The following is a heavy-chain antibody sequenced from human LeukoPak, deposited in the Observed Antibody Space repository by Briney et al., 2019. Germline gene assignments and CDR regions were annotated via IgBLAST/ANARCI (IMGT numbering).Heavy chain of an antibody. D-gene: IGHD1-26*01. CDR2: IYYSGST. V-gene: IGHV4-39*01. CDR3: ARRRGATVDY. J-gene: IGHJ4*02. Sequence: SETLSLTCTVSSGSIRSSSYYWGWIRQPPGKGLEWIGSIYYSGSTYYSPSLKSRVTISVDTSKNQFSLKLSSVTAADTAVYYCARRRGATVDYWGQGTLVTVSS. CDR1: SGSIRSSSYY.